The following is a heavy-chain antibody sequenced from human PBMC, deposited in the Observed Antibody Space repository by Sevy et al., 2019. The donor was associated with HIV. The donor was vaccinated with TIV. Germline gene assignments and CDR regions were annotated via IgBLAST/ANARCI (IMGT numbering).Heavy chain of an antibody. CDR1: GFTFGDYV. D-gene: IGHD3-10*01. Sequence: GGSLRLSCKVSGFTFGDYVMTWFRQAPGKGLEWVGFIRSKVYGGTTEYAAYVKGRFIISRDDCKSIAYLRMNSLKTEDTGVYYCSRADYYGSDGGYYVRDVWGQGTTVTVSS. J-gene: IGHJ6*02. CDR3: SRADYYGSDGGYYVRDV. CDR2: IRSKVYGGTT. V-gene: IGHV3-49*03.